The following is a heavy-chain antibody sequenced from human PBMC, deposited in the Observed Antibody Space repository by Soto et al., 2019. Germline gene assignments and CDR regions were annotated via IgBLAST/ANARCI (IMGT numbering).Heavy chain of an antibody. Sequence: SETLSLTCAVSEVSISSSKWWSLVRQPPGKGLEWIGEIYHSGSTNYNPFLKSRVTISVDKSKNQFSLKLSSVTAADTAVYYCAIRTTVNPRLGYWGQGTLVTVSS. D-gene: IGHD4-17*01. CDR2: IYHSGST. CDR1: EVSISSSKW. CDR3: AIRTTVNPRLGY. J-gene: IGHJ4*02. V-gene: IGHV4-4*02.